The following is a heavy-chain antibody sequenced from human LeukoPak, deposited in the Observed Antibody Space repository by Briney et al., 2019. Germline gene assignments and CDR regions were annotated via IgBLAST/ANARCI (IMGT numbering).Heavy chain of an antibody. CDR2: IYYSGST. Sequence: SETLSLTCTVSGGSISSSSYSWGWIRQPPGKGLEWIGRIYYSGSTYDNPSLKGRVTISVDTSKNQFSLNLSSVTAADTAVYYCARQVPAAMYYYYGMNVWGQGTTVTVSS. CDR3: ARQVPAAMYYYYGMNV. J-gene: IGHJ6*02. CDR1: GGSISSSSYS. D-gene: IGHD2-2*01. V-gene: IGHV4-39*01.